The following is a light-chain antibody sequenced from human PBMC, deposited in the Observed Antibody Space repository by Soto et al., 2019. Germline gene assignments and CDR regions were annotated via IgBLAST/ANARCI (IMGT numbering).Light chain of an antibody. CDR1: RSDVGAYNY. CDR3: SSSTSRLSIV. V-gene: IGLV2-14*01. J-gene: IGLJ1*01. CDR2: EVT. Sequence: QSVLAQPASVSGSPGQSIAISCTGTRSDVGAYNYVSWYQQHPGKAPKLMISEVTNRPSGVSDRFSGSKSGNTSSLTLSGLQAEDEADYSCSSSTSRLSIVFGTGTKVTVL.